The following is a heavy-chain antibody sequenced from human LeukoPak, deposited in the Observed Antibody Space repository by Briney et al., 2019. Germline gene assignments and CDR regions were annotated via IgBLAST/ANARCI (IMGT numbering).Heavy chain of an antibody. CDR2: ADPEDGET. CDR3: ATLSSSSSGSG. Sequence: GASVKVSCKASGYTFTDYYMHWVQQAPGKGLEWMGRADPEDGETIYAEKFQGRVTITADTSTDTAYMELSSLRSEDTAVYYCATLSSSSSGSGWGQGTLVTVSS. D-gene: IGHD6-6*01. CDR1: GYTFTDYY. J-gene: IGHJ4*02. V-gene: IGHV1-69-2*01.